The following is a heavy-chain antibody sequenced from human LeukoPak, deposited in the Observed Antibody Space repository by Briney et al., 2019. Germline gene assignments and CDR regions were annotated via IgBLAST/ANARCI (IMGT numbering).Heavy chain of an antibody. CDR2: INHSGST. CDR1: GGSFSGYY. D-gene: IGHD3-10*01. V-gene: IGHV4-34*01. Sequence: PSETLSLTCAVYGGSFSGYYWSWIRQPPGKGLEWIGEINHSGSTNYNPSLKSRVTISVDTSKNQFSLELSSVTAADTAVYYCARRSIRGVIRYWGQGTLVTVSS. CDR3: ARRSIRGVIRY. J-gene: IGHJ4*02.